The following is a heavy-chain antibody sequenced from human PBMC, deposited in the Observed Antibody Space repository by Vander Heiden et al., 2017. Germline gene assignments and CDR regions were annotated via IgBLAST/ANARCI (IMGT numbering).Heavy chain of an antibody. D-gene: IGHD1-26*01. CDR3: AKGGVLGAATPYYFHF. Sequence: EVVLLESGGGLVHPEGSLRLPCVASGFFFSNHGMNCVRQAPGKGLEWVSSFSGSGDNTYYADSVEGRFTISRDNSRNTVFLQMNSLRVEDTAVYFCAKGGVLGAATPYYFHFWGQGTLVSVSS. CDR1: GFFFSNHG. V-gene: IGHV3-23*01. CDR2: FSGSGDNT. J-gene: IGHJ4*02.